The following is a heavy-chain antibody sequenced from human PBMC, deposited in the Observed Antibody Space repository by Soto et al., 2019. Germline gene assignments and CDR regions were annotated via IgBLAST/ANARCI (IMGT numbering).Heavy chain of an antibody. J-gene: IGHJ4*02. CDR2: ISSSSDTI. CDR1: GFTLPGYS. Sequence: GGSLRLSCAPSGFTLPGYSMNWVRQAPGKGLEWVSYISSSSDTIYYADSVKGRFNISRDNAKNLLYLQMKSLRAEDTAVYYCARSSTFYDYWGQGTPVTVSS. D-gene: IGHD6-6*01. V-gene: IGHV3-48*01. CDR3: ARSSTFYDY.